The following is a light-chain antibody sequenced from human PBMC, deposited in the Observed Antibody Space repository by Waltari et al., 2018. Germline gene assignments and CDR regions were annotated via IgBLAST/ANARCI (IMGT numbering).Light chain of an antibody. Sequence: EIEMTQSPAIMSASPGERVTLSCRASQKISNNFAWYQQKPGQAPRLLSYGPTTRASGIPGRFRGSGSGTESTLTIDGLQSEDFAVYYCLQYNDWPPLFTFGPGTKVEIK. V-gene: IGKV3-15*01. CDR1: QKISNN. CDR3: LQYNDWPPLFT. J-gene: IGKJ3*01. CDR2: GPT.